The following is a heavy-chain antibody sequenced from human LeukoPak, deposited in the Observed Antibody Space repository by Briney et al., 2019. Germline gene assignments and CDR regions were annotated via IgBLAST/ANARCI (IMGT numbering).Heavy chain of an antibody. Sequence: ASVKVSCKASGYTFTRHYIHWVRQAPGQGLEWMGLINPSGGSTNYAQKFQGRVTMTRDTSISTAYMELSRLRSDDTAVYYCARDNPPDYYDSSGSDRIDAFDIWGQGTMVTVSS. V-gene: IGHV1-2*02. J-gene: IGHJ3*02. CDR1: GYTFTRHY. CDR2: INPSGGST. CDR3: ARDNPPDYYDSSGSDRIDAFDI. D-gene: IGHD3-22*01.